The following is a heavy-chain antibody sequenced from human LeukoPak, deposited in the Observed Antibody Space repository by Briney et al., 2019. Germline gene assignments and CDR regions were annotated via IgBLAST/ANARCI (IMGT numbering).Heavy chain of an antibody. CDR2: ISSSGSTK. D-gene: IGHD4-17*01. Sequence: PGGSLRLSCAASGFTFSSYEMNWVRQAPGKGLEWVSYISSSGSTKYYPDSVKGRFTISRDNAKNSLFLQMNSLRAEDTAVYYCAREFGDYAYWGQGTLVTVSS. J-gene: IGHJ4*02. V-gene: IGHV3-48*03. CDR3: AREFGDYAY. CDR1: GFTFSSYE.